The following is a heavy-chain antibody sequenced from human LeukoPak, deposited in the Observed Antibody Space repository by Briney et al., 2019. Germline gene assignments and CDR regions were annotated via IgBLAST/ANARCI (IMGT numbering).Heavy chain of an antibody. CDR2: MNPNSGDA. Sequence: ASVKVSCKASGYTFTSYYMYWVRQAPGQGLEWVGWMNPNSGDANYAQKFQGRVTMTRDTSISTAYMELSRLRSDDTAVYYCARNLWFGESSDAFDMWGQGTMVTVSS. CDR3: ARNLWFGESSDAFDM. CDR1: GYTFTSYY. V-gene: IGHV1-2*02. D-gene: IGHD3-10*01. J-gene: IGHJ3*02.